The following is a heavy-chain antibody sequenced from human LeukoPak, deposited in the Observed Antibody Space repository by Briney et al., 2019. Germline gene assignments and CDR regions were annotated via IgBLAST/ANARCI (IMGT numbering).Heavy chain of an antibody. V-gene: IGHV4-39*07. Sequence: PSETLSLTCTVSGGSISSSSYYWGWIRQPPGKGLEWIGSIYYSGSTYYNPSLKSRVTISVDTSKNQFSLKLSSVTAADTAVYYCAAMVRTFDYWGQGTLVTVSS. CDR2: IYYSGST. D-gene: IGHD3-10*01. CDR3: AAMVRTFDY. J-gene: IGHJ4*02. CDR1: GGSISSSSYY.